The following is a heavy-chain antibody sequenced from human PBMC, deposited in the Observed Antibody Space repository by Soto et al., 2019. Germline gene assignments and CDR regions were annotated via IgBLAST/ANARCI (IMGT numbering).Heavy chain of an antibody. CDR2: IYVTGAV. D-gene: IGHD2-21*01. CDR3: ARLRIATNNYKWFDP. J-gene: IGHJ5*02. CDR1: GAAPNSGNYY. V-gene: IGHV4-31*03. Sequence: SETLSLTCSVSGAAPNSGNYYWSWIRQVPGKGLEWIGHIYVTGAVDYNPSLRDRITISQDTSERQFSLNLRLVTAADTAVYYCARLRIATNNYKWFDPWARAPWSPSPQ.